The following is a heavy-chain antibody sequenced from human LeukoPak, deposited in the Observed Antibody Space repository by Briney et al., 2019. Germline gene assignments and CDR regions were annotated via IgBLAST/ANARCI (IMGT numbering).Heavy chain of an antibody. CDR2: ISTGSSSI. Sequence: QPGGSLGLSCAASGFTFSSSTLSWVRQAPGKGLEWVSYISTGSSSIYYTDSVKGRFTISRDNANNSLYLQMNNLRAEDTAVYYCATERPHNAALFDHWGQGTLVTVSS. J-gene: IGHJ4*02. V-gene: IGHV3-48*04. CDR3: ATERPHNAALFDH. CDR1: GFTFSSST. D-gene: IGHD1-14*01.